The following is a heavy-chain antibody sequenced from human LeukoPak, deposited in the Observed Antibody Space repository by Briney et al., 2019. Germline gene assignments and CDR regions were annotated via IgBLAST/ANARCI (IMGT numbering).Heavy chain of an antibody. CDR3: ARVRSKDVWRSYGSYYYYYYMDA. V-gene: IGHV4-34*01. D-gene: IGHD3-16*01. Sequence: PSETLSLTCAVYGGSFSGYYWSWIRQPPGKGLEWIGEINHSGSTNYNPSLKSRVTISVDTSKNQFSLKLSSVTAADTAVYYCARVRSKDVWRSYGSYYYYYYMDAWGKGTTVTISS. J-gene: IGHJ6*03. CDR1: GGSFSGYY. CDR2: INHSGST.